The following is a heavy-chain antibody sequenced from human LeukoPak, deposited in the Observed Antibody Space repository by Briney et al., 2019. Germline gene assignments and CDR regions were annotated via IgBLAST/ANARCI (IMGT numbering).Heavy chain of an antibody. J-gene: IGHJ4*02. CDR3: ARKAPAYGGPVDY. D-gene: IGHD4/OR15-4a*01. CDR2: FYYSGST. CDR1: GVSISSYY. V-gene: IGHV4-59*01. Sequence: SETLSLTCTVSGVSISSYYWSWVRQPPGKGLEWIGNFYYSGSTNYNPSLKSRVTISVDTSKNQFSLKLSSVTAADTAVYYCARKAPAYGGPVDYWGQGTLVTVSS.